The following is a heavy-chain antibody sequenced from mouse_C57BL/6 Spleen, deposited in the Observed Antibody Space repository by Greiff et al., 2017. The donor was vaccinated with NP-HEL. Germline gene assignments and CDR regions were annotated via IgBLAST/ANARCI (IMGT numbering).Heavy chain of an antibody. V-gene: IGHV10-1*01. D-gene: IGHD2-4*01. Sequence: EVQFVESGGGLVQPKGSLKLSCAASGFSFNTYAMNWVRQAPGKGLEWVARIRSKNNNYATYYADSVKDRFTVSRDDSESMLYLQMNNLKTEDTAMYYCVRSDYDYDESYAMDYWGQGTSVTVSS. J-gene: IGHJ4*01. CDR1: GFSFNTYA. CDR3: VRSDYDYDESYAMDY. CDR2: IRSKNNNYAT.